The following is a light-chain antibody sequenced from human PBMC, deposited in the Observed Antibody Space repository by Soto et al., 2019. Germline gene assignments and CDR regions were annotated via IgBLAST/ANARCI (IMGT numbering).Light chain of an antibody. Sequence: QAVLTQPASVSGSPGQSITISCTGTSSHVGSYNLVSWYQQHPGKAPKLMIYEGSKRPSGVSNRFSGSKSGNTASLTISGLQAEDEADYYCCSYAGSSIVVFGGGTQLTVL. CDR1: SSHVGSYNL. CDR2: EGS. CDR3: CSYAGSSIVV. J-gene: IGLJ2*01. V-gene: IGLV2-23*01.